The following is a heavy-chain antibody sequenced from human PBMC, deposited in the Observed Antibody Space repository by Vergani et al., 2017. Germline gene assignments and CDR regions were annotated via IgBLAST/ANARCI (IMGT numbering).Heavy chain of an antibody. CDR1: GGSISSYY. D-gene: IGHD2-15*01. CDR2: IYYSGST. CDR3: ACNGPGDCSGGSCYRDAFDI. V-gene: IGHV4-59*01. J-gene: IGHJ3*02. Sequence: QVQLQESGPGLVKPSETLSLTCTVSGGSISSYYWSWIRQPPGQGLEWIGYIYYSGSTNYNPSLKSRVTISVDTSKNQFSLKLSSVTAADTAVYYCACNGPGDCSGGSCYRDAFDIWGQGTMVTVSS.